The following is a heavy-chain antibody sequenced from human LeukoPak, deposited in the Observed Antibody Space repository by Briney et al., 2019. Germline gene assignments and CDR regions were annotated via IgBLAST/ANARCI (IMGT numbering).Heavy chain of an antibody. CDR1: GFTFSSYS. CDR2: ISSSSSYI. Sequence: PGGSLRLSCAASGFTFSSYSMNWVRQAPGKGLEWVSSISSSSSYIYYADSVRGRFTISRDNAKNPLYLQMNSLRAEDTAVYYCARVGRDYYGSGRLDYWGQGTLVTVSS. V-gene: IGHV3-21*01. J-gene: IGHJ4*02. D-gene: IGHD3-10*01. CDR3: ARVGRDYYGSGRLDY.